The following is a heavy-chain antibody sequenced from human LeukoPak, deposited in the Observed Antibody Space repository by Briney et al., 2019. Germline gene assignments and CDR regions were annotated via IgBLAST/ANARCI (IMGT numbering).Heavy chain of an antibody. CDR1: GYTFTSYG. Sequence: ASVKVSCKASGYTFTSYGISWVRQAPGQGLEWMGWISAYNGNTNYAQKLQGRVTMTTDTSTSTAYMELRSLRSDDTAVYYCARGVAYYYGSGSSNYYFDYWGQGTLVTVSS. J-gene: IGHJ4*02. V-gene: IGHV1-18*01. CDR2: ISAYNGNT. D-gene: IGHD3-10*01. CDR3: ARGVAYYYGSGSSNYYFDY.